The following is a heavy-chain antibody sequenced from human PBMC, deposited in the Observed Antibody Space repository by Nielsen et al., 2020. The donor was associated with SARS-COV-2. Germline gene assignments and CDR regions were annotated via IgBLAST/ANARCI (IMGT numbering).Heavy chain of an antibody. CDR2: IKQDGSEK. CDR1: GFTFDDYG. V-gene: IGHV3-7*03. D-gene: IGHD3-9*01. J-gene: IGHJ6*02. Sequence: GGSLRLSCAASGFTFDDYGMSWVRQAPAKGLEWVANIKQDGSEKYYVDSVKGRFTISRDNAKNSLYLQMNSLRAVDTAVYYCARDRRYFDWLSPAYYYYGMDVWGQGTTVTVSS. CDR3: ARDRRYFDWLSPAYYYYGMDV.